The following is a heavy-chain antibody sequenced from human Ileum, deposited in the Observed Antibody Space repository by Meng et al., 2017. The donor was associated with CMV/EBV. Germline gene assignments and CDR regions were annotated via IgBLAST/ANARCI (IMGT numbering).Heavy chain of an antibody. V-gene: IGHV3-21*01. CDR2: ISSSSNYI. CDR1: FTFSSYS. Sequence: FTFSSYSMNWVRQAPGKGLEWVSSISSSSNYIYYADSVEGRFTISRDNSKNSLYLQMTSLRAEDTAVYYCARDPDHDRYGSGRCLDYWGQGTLVTVSS. J-gene: IGHJ4*02. CDR3: ARDPDHDRYGSGRCLDY. D-gene: IGHD3-10*01.